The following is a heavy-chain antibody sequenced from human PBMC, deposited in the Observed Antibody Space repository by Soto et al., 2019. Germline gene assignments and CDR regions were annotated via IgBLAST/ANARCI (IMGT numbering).Heavy chain of an antibody. Sequence: EVQLVETGGGLIQPGGSLRLSCAASGFTVSSNYMSWVRQAPGKGLEWVSVIYSGGSTYYADSVKGRFTISRENSKNTLYLQMNSLRAEDTAVYYCAVVVITSHYFDYWGQGTLVTVSS. J-gene: IGHJ4*02. CDR2: IYSGGST. D-gene: IGHD3-22*01. V-gene: IGHV3-53*02. CDR3: AVVVITSHYFDY. CDR1: GFTVSSNY.